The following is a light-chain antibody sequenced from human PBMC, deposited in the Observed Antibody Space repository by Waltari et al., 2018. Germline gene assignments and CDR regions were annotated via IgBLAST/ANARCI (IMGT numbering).Light chain of an antibody. Sequence: EIVMTQSPATLSVSAGERATLSCRASQSVSSNLAWYQQKPGQAPRLLIYGASTRATGIPARFSGSGSGTEFTLTISSMQSEDLAVYYCQQYNNWPPITFGGGTKVEIK. V-gene: IGKV3-15*01. CDR2: GAS. J-gene: IGKJ4*01. CDR3: QQYNNWPPIT. CDR1: QSVSSN.